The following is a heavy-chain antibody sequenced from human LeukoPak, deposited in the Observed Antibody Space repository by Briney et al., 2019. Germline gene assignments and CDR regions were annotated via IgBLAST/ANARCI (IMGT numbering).Heavy chain of an antibody. J-gene: IGHJ4*02. CDR3: AEGAKSGLHY. CDR2: ISAYNGNT. D-gene: IGHD6-25*01. Sequence: GASVKVSCKASGYDFISYGFTWMRQAPGRGLEWMGWISAYNGNTNYAPSLQARVSMTTDASASTVSIEVRSLTPDDTAVYYCAEGAKSGLHYWGQGTLVTVSS. CDR1: GYDFISYG. V-gene: IGHV1-18*01.